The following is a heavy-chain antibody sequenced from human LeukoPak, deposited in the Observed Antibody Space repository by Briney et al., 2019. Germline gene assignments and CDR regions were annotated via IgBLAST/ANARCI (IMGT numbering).Heavy chain of an antibody. D-gene: IGHD5-18*01. CDR1: GFTFSSYA. CDR3: AKAAGSTYGSEYFRY. V-gene: IGHV3-23*01. Sequence: GGSLRLSCAASGFTFSSYAMNWVRQAPGKGLEWVSLITGSGGNTYYADSVKGRFTISRDNSKNTLYLQMDSLRADDTAVYSCAKAAGSTYGSEYFRYWGQGTLVTVSS. CDR2: ITGSGGNT. J-gene: IGHJ4*02.